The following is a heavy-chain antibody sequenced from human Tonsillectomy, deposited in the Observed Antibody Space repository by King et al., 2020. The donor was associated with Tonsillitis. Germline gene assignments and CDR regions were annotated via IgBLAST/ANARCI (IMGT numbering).Heavy chain of an antibody. Sequence: VQLQQWGAGLLKPSETLSLTCAVYGGSFSSYYWSWIRQPPGKGLEWIGEINHSGSTNYNPSLKSRVTISVDTSKNQFSLKLSSVTAADTAVYYCAREGADYSNPPLGYYYYMDVWGEGTTVTVSS. V-gene: IGHV4-34*01. CDR1: GGSFSSYY. D-gene: IGHD4-11*01. CDR2: INHSGST. J-gene: IGHJ6*03. CDR3: AREGADYSNPPLGYYYYMDV.